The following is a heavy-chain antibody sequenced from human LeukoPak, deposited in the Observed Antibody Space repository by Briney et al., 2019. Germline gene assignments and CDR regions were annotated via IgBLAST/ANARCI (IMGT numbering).Heavy chain of an antibody. CDR1: GCTFTSYD. V-gene: IGHV1-8*01. D-gene: IGHD3-16*01. Sequence: SVQVSCKASGCTFTSYDINWVRQATGQGLEWMVWMNPNSGNTGYAQKFQGRVTMTRNTTISTAYMELSSLRSEDTAVYYCARGRMWGYYYYYYMDVWGKGTTVTVSS. J-gene: IGHJ6*03. CDR3: ARGRMWGYYYYYYMDV. CDR2: MNPNSGNT.